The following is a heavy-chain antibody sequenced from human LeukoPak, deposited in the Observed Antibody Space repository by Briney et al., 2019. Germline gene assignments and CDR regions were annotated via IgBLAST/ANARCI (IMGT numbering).Heavy chain of an antibody. CDR3: ARVQGYSSSWSPVSYYYYYMDV. CDR2: MNPNSGNT. D-gene: IGHD6-13*01. Sequence: ASVKVSCKASGYTFTSYDINWVRQATGQGLEWMGWMNPNSGNTGYAQKFQGRVTITRNTSISTAYMELSSLRSEDTAVYYCARVQGYSSSWSPVSYYYYYMDVWGKGTTVTISS. CDR1: GYTFTSYD. V-gene: IGHV1-8*03. J-gene: IGHJ6*03.